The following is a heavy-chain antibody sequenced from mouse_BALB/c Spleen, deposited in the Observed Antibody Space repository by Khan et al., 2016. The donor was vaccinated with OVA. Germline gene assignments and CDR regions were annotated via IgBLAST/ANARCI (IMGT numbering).Heavy chain of an antibody. CDR1: GYTFTDYN. Sequence: IQLQQSGPELVKPGASVKISCKASGYTFTDYNMDWVRQSQGESLEWIGYIFPNTGGTGYNQKFKTKATLTVDSSSSTAYMEFRNLTSDDAAVYFCARAGYGSFDFWGQGTLVTVSA. V-gene: IGHV1S29*02. CDR2: IFPNTGGT. CDR3: ARAGYGSFDF. D-gene: IGHD1-2*01. J-gene: IGHJ3*01.